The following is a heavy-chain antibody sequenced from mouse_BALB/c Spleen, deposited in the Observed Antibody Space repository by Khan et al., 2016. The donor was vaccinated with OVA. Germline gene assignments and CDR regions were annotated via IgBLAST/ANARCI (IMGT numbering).Heavy chain of an antibody. V-gene: IGHV5-9-3*01. CDR1: GFTFSTFA. J-gene: IGHJ3*01. Sequence: EVELVESGGGLVKPGGSLQLSCLASGFTFSTFAMSWVRQTPEKRLEWVATINSDGDYTYYPDSVKGRFTISRDSAKNTLSLQMSSLRSEDTAMYYCARHNYGPFAYWGQGTLGTVSA. CDR3: ARHNYGPFAY. D-gene: IGHD1-1*01. CDR2: INSDGDYT.